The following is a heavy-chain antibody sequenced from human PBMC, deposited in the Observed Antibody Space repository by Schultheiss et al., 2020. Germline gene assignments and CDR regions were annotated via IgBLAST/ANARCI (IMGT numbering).Heavy chain of an antibody. CDR2: INHSGST. Sequence: SETLSLTCAVYGGSFSGYYWTWIRQPPGKGLEWIGEINHSGSTNYNPSLKSRVAISVDTSKNQISLKLTSVTAADTAVYYCAGSIAAAGARLDYWGQGTLVTVSS. J-gene: IGHJ4*02. CDR1: GGSFSGYY. D-gene: IGHD6-13*01. V-gene: IGHV4-34*01. CDR3: AGSIAAAGARLDY.